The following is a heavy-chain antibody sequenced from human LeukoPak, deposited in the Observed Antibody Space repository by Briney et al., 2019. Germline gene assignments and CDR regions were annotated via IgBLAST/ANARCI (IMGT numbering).Heavy chain of an antibody. CDR1: GFTFSNYW. V-gene: IGHV3-11*01. J-gene: IGHJ3*02. Sequence: GGSVRLSCAASGFTFSNYWMSWVRQAPGKGLEWVSYISSSGSTIYYADSVKGRFTISRDNAKNSLYLQMNSLRAEDTAVYYCARDFTGYDSSGYDAFDIWGQGTMVTVSS. D-gene: IGHD3-22*01. CDR3: ARDFTGYDSSGYDAFDI. CDR2: ISSSGSTI.